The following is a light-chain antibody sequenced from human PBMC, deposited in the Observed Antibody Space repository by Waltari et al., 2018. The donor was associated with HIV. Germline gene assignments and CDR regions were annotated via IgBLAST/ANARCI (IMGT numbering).Light chain of an antibody. CDR2: DSY. CDR3: ATWDASLTVV. J-gene: IGLJ2*01. CDR1: DSNIGNNY. Sequence: QSVLTQPPSVSAAPGQKVSISCSGSDSNIGNNYVSWYQQLPGTAPKLIIYDSYKRPSGIPDRFSGSKSGTSATLGIAGLQTGDEAYYYCATWDASLTVVFGGGTKLTVL. V-gene: IGLV1-51*01.